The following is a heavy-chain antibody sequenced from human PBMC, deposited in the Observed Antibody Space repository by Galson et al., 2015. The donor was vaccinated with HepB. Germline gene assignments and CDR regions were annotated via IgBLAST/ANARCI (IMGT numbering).Heavy chain of an antibody. Sequence: TLSLTCAVSGGSISSSNWWSWVRQPPGKGLEWIGEIYHSGSTNYNPSLKSRVTISVDQSKNHFFLKLSSVTAADTAVYYCARDATGTTRRGFDYWGQGTLVTVSS. CDR3: ARDATGTTRRGFDY. CDR1: GGSISSSNW. CDR2: IYHSGST. J-gene: IGHJ4*02. D-gene: IGHD1-1*01. V-gene: IGHV4-4*02.